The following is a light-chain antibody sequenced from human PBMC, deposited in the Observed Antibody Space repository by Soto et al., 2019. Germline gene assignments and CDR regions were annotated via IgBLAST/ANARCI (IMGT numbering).Light chain of an antibody. V-gene: IGKV1-5*03. J-gene: IGKJ1*01. CDR2: KAS. CDR3: QQYSSYWT. Sequence: DIQMTQSPSTLPASVGDRVTITCRASQSISTWLAWYQQKPGKAPNLLIYKASYLASGDPSRFSGGGSGTEFTLTISSLQPDDFATYYCQQYSSYWTFGQGTKVEIK. CDR1: QSISTW.